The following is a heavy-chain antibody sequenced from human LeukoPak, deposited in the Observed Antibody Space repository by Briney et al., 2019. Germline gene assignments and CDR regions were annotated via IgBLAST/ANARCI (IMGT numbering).Heavy chain of an antibody. J-gene: IGHJ4*02. CDR2: INHSGST. CDR3: ARRSRYSNYYFDY. Sequence: PSQTLSLTCAVSGGSISSGGYSWSWIRQPPGKGLEWIGEINHSGSTNYNPSLKSRVTISVDTSKNQFSLKLSSVTAADTAVYYCARRSRYSNYYFDYWGQGTLVTVSS. D-gene: IGHD4-11*01. CDR1: GGSISSGGYS. V-gene: IGHV4-30-2*01.